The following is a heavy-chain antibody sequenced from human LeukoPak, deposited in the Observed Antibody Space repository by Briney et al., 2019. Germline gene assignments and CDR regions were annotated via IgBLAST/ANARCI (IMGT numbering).Heavy chain of an antibody. D-gene: IGHD6-19*01. J-gene: IGHJ4*02. Sequence: GGSLRLSCVASGFTFSSHSMNWVRQAPGKGLEWLSDIDSSSSTIDYEDSVKGRFTISRDNAKNSLYLQMDSLRAEDTAVYYCARGPASGAWLIDYWGQGTLVTVSS. V-gene: IGHV3-48*01. CDR1: GFTFSSHS. CDR2: IDSSSSTI. CDR3: ARGPASGAWLIDY.